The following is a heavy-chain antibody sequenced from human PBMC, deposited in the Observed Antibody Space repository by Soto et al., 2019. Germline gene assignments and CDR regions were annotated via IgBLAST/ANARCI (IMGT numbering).Heavy chain of an antibody. V-gene: IGHV3-72*01. CDR2: VRTKPNSYST. CDR1: GFTFSDHH. Sequence: ELQLVESGGGLVQPGGSLRLSCVGSGFTFSDHHMDWVRQTPGKGLEWLGRVRTKPNSYSTQYAASVKDRFTILRDDSKDSVYLQMDSLKTEDTAVYYCVRDPPDYNFWDVW. CDR3: VRDPPDYNFWDV. D-gene: IGHD3-3*01. J-gene: IGHJ6*01.